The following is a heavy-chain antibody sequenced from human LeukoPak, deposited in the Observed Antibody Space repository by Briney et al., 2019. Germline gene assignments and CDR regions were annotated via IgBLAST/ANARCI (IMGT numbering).Heavy chain of an antibody. V-gene: IGHV5-51*01. Sequence: GESLKISCKGSGYSFTSYWIGWVRQMPGKGLEWMGIIYPGDSDTRYSPSFQGQVTISADKSISTAYLQWSSLKASDTAMYYCARHQNKAGPYYYYYMDVWGKGTTVSVSS. D-gene: IGHD6-13*01. CDR1: GYSFTSYW. CDR2: IYPGDSDT. CDR3: ARHQNKAGPYYYYYMDV. J-gene: IGHJ6*03.